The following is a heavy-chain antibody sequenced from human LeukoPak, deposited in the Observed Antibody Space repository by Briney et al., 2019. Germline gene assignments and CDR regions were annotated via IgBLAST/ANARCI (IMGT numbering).Heavy chain of an antibody. D-gene: IGHD3-22*01. CDR2: MNPNSGNT. V-gene: IGHV1-8*02. CDR1: GYTFTSYG. Sequence: ASVKVSCKASGYTFTSYGISWVRQAPGQGLEWMGWMNPNSGNTGYAQKFQGRVTMTRNTSISTAYMELSSLRSEDTAVYYCARGGYYYDSSGYYYYYYGMDVWGQGTTVTVSS. J-gene: IGHJ6*02. CDR3: ARGGYYYDSSGYYYYYYGMDV.